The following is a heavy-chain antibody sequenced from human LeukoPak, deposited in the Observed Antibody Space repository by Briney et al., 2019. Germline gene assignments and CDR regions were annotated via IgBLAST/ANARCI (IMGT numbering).Heavy chain of an antibody. J-gene: IGHJ4*02. CDR2: IKPDGSEK. V-gene: IGHV3-7*04. D-gene: IGHD5-18*01. CDR1: GFTFSCYW. CDR3: ARDRIQLWSHDY. Sequence: PGGSLRLSCAASGFTFSCYWMSWVRQAPGKGLDWVANIKPDGSEKYYVDSVKGRFTISRDNAKNSLYLQMNGLRAEDTAVYYCARDRIQLWSHDYWGQGTLVTVSS.